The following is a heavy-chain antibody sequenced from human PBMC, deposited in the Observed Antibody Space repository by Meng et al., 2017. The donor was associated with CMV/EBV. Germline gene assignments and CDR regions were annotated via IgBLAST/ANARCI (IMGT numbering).Heavy chain of an antibody. V-gene: IGHV1-69*05. Sequence: SVKVSCKASGGTFSSYAISWVRQAPGQGLEWMGGIIPIFGTANYAQKFQGRVTITTDESTSTAYMELSSLRSEDTAVYYCARPAYCGGDCSFAEYFQHWGHCTLVPFSS. D-gene: IGHD2-21*01. CDR1: GGTFSSYA. CDR3: ARPAYCGGDCSFAEYFQH. J-gene: IGHJ1*01. CDR2: IIPIFGTA.